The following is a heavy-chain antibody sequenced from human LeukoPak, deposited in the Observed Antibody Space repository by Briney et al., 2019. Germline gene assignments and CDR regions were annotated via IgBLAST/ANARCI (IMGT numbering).Heavy chain of an antibody. D-gene: IGHD1-26*01. CDR2: IYHSGTT. CDR1: GYSITSSSW. Sequence: SETLSLTCAVSGYSITSSSWWGWIRQPPGKGLEWIGYIYHSGTTYYNPSLKSRVTISVDTSKSQFSLKLSSVTAADTAIYYCARNIVGPRQVDYWGQGTLVTVSS. V-gene: IGHV4-28*01. CDR3: ARNIVGPRQVDY. J-gene: IGHJ4*02.